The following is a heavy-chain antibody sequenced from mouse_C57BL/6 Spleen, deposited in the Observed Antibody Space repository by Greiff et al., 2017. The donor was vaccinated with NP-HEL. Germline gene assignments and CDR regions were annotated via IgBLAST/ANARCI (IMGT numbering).Heavy chain of an antibody. CDR3: TAAYYGSSYWFAY. V-gene: IGHV14-1*01. CDR2: IDPEDGDT. J-gene: IGHJ3*01. D-gene: IGHD1-1*01. Sequence: EVQLQESGAELVRPGASVKLSCTASGFNIKDYYMHWVKQRPEQGLEWIGRIDPEDGDTEYAPKFQGKATMTADTSSNTAYLQLSSLTSEDTAVYYCTAAYYGSSYWFAYWGQGTLVTVSA. CDR1: GFNIKDYY.